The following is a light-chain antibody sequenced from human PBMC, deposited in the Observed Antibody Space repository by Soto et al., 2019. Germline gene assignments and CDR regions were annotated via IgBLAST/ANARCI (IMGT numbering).Light chain of an antibody. V-gene: IGKV1-5*03. J-gene: IGKJ1*01. CDR1: QSISSW. CDR2: KAS. Sequence: DIQMTQSPSTLSASVGDRVTITCRASQSISSWLAWYQQKPGQAPKLLIYKASTLQSGVPSRLSGSGSGTEFTLAISSLQPDDSATYYCQQYNDNWTFGQGTKMEIK. CDR3: QQYNDNWT.